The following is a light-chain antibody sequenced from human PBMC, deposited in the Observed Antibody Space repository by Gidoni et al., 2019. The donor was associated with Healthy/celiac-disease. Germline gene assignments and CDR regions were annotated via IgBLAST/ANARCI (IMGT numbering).Light chain of an antibody. Sequence: QLVLTQSPSASASLGASDKLTCTLSSGHSSYAIAWHQQQPEKGPRYLMKLNSDGSHSKGDGIPDRFSGSSSGTERYLTISSLQSEDEADYYCQTWGTGIQVFGGGTKLTVL. CDR3: QTWGTGIQV. V-gene: IGLV4-69*01. CDR2: LNSDGSH. J-gene: IGLJ3*02. CDR1: SGHSSYA.